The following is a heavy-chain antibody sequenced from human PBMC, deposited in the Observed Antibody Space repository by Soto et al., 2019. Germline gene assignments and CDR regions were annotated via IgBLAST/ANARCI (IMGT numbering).Heavy chain of an antibody. CDR3: AAGGGLPRYY. CDR2: IYHSGST. J-gene: IGHJ4*02. CDR1: GGSISSGGYS. D-gene: IGHD5-12*01. V-gene: IGHV4-30-2*01. Sequence: QLQLQESGSGLVKPSQTLSLTCAVSGGSISSGGYSWSWIRQPPGKGLEWNGYIYHSGSTYYNPSRRSRVTISVDRSKNQFSLKLSSVTAADTAVYYCAAGGGLPRYYWGQGTLVTVSS.